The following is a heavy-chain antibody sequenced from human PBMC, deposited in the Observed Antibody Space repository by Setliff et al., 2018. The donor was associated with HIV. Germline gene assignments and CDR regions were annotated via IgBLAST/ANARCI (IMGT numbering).Heavy chain of an antibody. V-gene: IGHV3-23*01. J-gene: IGHJ6*02. Sequence: GGSLRLSCAASGFTFSSYWMHWVRQAPGKGLVWVSHINSNGGSTYYADSVKGRFTVSRDNSKNTLYLQMNSLRAEDTAVYYCAKDRGPEGAPYSYYGMDVWGQGTTVTVSS. CDR2: INSNGGST. CDR1: GFTFSSYW. CDR3: AKDRGPEGAPYSYYGMDV.